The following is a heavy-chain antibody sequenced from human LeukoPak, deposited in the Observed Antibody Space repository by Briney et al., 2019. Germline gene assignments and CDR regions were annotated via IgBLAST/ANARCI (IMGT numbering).Heavy chain of an antibody. V-gene: IGHV1-69*13. CDR2: IIPIFGTA. J-gene: IGHJ6*02. D-gene: IGHD3-10*01. CDR1: GGTFSSYA. Sequence: SVKVSCKASGGTFSSYAISWVRQAPGQGLEWMGGIIPIFGTANYALKFQGRVTITADESTSTAYMELSSLRSEDTAVYYCASGFIWFGDYYYGMDVWGQGTTVTVSS. CDR3: ASGFIWFGDYYYGMDV.